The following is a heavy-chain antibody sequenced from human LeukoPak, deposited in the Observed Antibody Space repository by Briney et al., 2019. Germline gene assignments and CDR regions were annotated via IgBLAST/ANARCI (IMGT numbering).Heavy chain of an antibody. D-gene: IGHD6-19*01. CDR2: TRPNTGNP. CDR1: GYTFTSYD. CDR3: ARRQGRSGRYGLSSY. J-gene: IGHJ4*02. Sequence: TPKLSPKASGYTFTSYDINRVRQATGPRLEWMGWTRPNTGNPGYAPQLHARVTTTTNTSLPTAYMELSSLTSELTAVYYCARRQGRSGRYGLSSYWGQGTLVTVSS. V-gene: IGHV1-8*03.